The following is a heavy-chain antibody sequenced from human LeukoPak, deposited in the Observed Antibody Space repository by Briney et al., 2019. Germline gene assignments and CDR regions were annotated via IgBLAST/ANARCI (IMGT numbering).Heavy chain of an antibody. CDR1: GFTFSSYA. CDR2: ISGSGDST. D-gene: IGHD5-18*01. CDR3: ARDRGYSCGY. J-gene: IGHJ4*02. V-gene: IGHV3-23*01. Sequence: GGSLRLSRAASGFTFSSYAMNWVRQAPGKGLEWVSTISGSGDSTYYADSVKGRFTISRDNSKNTLYLQMNSLRAEDTAVYYCARDRGYSCGYWGQGTLVTVSS.